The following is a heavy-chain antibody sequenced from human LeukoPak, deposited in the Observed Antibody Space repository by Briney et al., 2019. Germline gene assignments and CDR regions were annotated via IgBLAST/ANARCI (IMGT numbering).Heavy chain of an antibody. CDR2: IKQDGGEE. Sequence: GGSLRLSCVASGFAFSSYWMTWFRQAPGKGLKWVANIKQDGGEEYYVDSVKGRFTISRDNAKNSLFLQMNSLRVEDTAVYYCARLGGSYYTYWGQGTLVTVSS. D-gene: IGHD1-26*01. CDR3: ARLGGSYYTY. J-gene: IGHJ4*02. CDR1: GFAFSSYW. V-gene: IGHV3-7*01.